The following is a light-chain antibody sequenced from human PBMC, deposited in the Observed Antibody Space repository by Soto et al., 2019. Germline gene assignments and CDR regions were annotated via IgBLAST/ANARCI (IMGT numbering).Light chain of an antibody. V-gene: IGKV3-20*01. Sequence: EIGLTQSPAAVSVSPGERATLSSRASQSVSSNLAWYQQKPGQAPRLLIYGASSRATGIPDRFSGSGSGTDFTLTISRLEPEDFALYYCQQYHTSPLTFGQGTKVDIK. CDR1: QSVSSN. J-gene: IGKJ1*01. CDR3: QQYHTSPLT. CDR2: GAS.